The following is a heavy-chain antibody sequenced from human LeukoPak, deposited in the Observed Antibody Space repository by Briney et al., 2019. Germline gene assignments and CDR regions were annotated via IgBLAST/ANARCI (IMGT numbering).Heavy chain of an antibody. CDR1: GFTFSRYI. V-gene: IGHV3-21*01. CDR3: ARDDGAYYDSSGNDY. CDR2: ISTSSNYI. Sequence: PGGSLRLSCAASGFTFSRYIMNWVRQAPGKGLEWVSSISTSSNYIYYADSVKGRFTISRDNARKSLYLEMNSLRADDTAVYYCARDDGAYYDSSGNDYWGQGTLVTVSS. D-gene: IGHD3-22*01. J-gene: IGHJ4*02.